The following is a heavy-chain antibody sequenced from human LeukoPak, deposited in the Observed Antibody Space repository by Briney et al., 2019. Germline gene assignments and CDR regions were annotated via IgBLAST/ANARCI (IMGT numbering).Heavy chain of an antibody. Sequence: SGTLSLTCTVSGGSISSYYWSWIRQPPGKGLEWIGYIYYSGSTNYNPSLKSRVTISVDTSKNQFSLKLSSVTAADTAVYYCARVSYDILTGLYYFDYWGQGTLVTVSS. V-gene: IGHV4-59*07. J-gene: IGHJ4*02. CDR1: GGSISSYY. CDR3: ARVSYDILTGLYYFDY. CDR2: IYYSGST. D-gene: IGHD3-9*01.